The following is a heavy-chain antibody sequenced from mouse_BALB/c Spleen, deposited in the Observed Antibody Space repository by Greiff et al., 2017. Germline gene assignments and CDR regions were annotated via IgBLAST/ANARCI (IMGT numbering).Heavy chain of an antibody. D-gene: IGHD1-1*01. Sequence: EVQGVESGGDLVKPGGSLKLSCAASGFTFSSYGMSWVRQTPDKRLEWVATISSGGSYTYYPDSVKGRFTISRDNAKNTLYLQMSSLKSEDTAMYYCASHYYDYYAMDYWGQGTSVTVSS. J-gene: IGHJ4*01. CDR2: ISSGGSYT. CDR1: GFTFSSYG. V-gene: IGHV5-6*01. CDR3: ASHYYDYYAMDY.